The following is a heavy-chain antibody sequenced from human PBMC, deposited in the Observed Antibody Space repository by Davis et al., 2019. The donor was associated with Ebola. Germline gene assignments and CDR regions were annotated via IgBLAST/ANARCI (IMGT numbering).Heavy chain of an antibody. J-gene: IGHJ6*02. V-gene: IGHV1-2*02. CDR2: INPNSGGT. CDR3: ARTALGLRYYYYYGMDV. D-gene: IGHD6-13*01. CDR1: GYTFTGYY. Sequence: ASVKVSCKASGYTFTGYYMHWVRQAPGQGLEWMGWINPNSGGTNYAQKFQGRVTMTRDTSISTAYMELSRLRSDDTAVYYCARTALGLRYYYYYGMDVWGQGTTVTVSS.